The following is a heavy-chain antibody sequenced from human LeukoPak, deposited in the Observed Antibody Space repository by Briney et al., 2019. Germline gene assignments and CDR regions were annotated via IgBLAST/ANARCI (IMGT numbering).Heavy chain of an antibody. J-gene: IGHJ4*02. D-gene: IGHD6-13*01. CDR3: ASLAGGIATFDY. Sequence: SQTLSLTCTVSGGSISSGTYYWSWIRQPAGKGLEWIACIYTSGSTNYNPSLKSRVTISVDTSKNQFSLKLSSVTAADTAVYYCASLAGGIATFDYWGQGTLVTVSS. CDR2: IYTSGST. CDR1: GGSISSGTYY. V-gene: IGHV4-61*02.